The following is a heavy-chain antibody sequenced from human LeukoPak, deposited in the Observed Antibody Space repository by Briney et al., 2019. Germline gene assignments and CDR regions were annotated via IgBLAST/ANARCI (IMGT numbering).Heavy chain of an antibody. V-gene: IGHV3-15*01. D-gene: IGHD3-9*01. Sequence: GGSLRLSCAASGFTFNNAWMSWVRQAPGKGLEWVGRIKSKTDGGTTDYAAPVKGRFTISREDSKNTLYLQMNSLKTEDTAVYYCTTDWSYDILTGYPLDYWGQGTLVTVSS. CDR1: GFTFNNAW. CDR2: IKSKTDGGTT. CDR3: TTDWSYDILTGYPLDY. J-gene: IGHJ4*02.